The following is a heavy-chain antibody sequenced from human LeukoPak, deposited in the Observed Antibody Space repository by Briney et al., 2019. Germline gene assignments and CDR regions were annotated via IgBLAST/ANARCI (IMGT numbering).Heavy chain of an antibody. V-gene: IGHV3-23*01. CDR1: GFTFSTYA. Sequence: GGSLRLSCAASGFTFSTYAMRWVRQSPGKGLEWVSTISSSGGDTYYAASVKGRFTISRDNSKSTLYLQMNSLRADDMAIYFCAKAGDGTYYFDYWGQGTLVTVSS. J-gene: IGHJ4*02. D-gene: IGHD2-21*01. CDR2: ISSSGGDT. CDR3: AKAGDGTYYFDY.